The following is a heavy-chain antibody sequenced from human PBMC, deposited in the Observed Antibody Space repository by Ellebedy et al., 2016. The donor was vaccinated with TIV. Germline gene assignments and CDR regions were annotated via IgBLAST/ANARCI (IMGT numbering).Heavy chain of an antibody. CDR2: ISGSGGST. CDR3: AKAGSWYGNWFDP. Sequence: PGGSLRLSCAASGFTFSGYAMTWVRQAPGKGLEWVSAISGSGGSTYYADSVKGRFTLSRDNSKNTLYLQINNLRAEDTAVYYCAKAGSWYGNWFDPWGQGTLVTVSS. V-gene: IGHV3-23*01. D-gene: IGHD6-13*01. CDR1: GFTFSGYA. J-gene: IGHJ5*02.